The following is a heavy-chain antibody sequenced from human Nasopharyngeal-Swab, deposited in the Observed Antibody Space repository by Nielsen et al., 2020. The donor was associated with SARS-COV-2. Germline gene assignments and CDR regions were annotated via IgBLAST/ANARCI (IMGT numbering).Heavy chain of an antibody. V-gene: IGHV5-51*01. CDR2: IYPADSDT. CDR3: ARDFDLSSGYDV. D-gene: IGHD3-3*01. Sequence: GGSLRLSCEGSGFFYTNYWIAWVRQVPGKGLEWLGIIYPADSDTRYNPSFQGQVTISADKSIRTAYLQWKSLKASDSAMYYCARDFDLSSGYDVWGQGTLVTVSS. CDR1: GFFYTNYW. J-gene: IGHJ4*02.